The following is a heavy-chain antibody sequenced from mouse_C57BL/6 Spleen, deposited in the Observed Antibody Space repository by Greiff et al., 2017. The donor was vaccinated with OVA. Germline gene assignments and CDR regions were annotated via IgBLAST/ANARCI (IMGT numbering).Heavy chain of an antibody. V-gene: IGHV1-81*01. D-gene: IGHD2-1*01. Sequence: VQLQQSGAELARPGASVKLSCKASGYTFTSYGISWVKQRTGQGLEWIGEIYPRSGNTYYNEKFKGKATLTADKSSSTAYMELRSLTSEDSAVYFCARSGDYGNSRSSMDYWGQGTSVTVSS. CDR3: ARSGDYGNSRSSMDY. CDR1: GYTFTSYG. J-gene: IGHJ4*01. CDR2: IYPRSGNT.